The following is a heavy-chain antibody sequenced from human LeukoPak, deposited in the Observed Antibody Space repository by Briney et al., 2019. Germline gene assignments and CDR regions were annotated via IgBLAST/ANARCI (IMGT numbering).Heavy chain of an antibody. J-gene: IGHJ3*01. Sequence: PSETLSLTCTVSGGFISSYYWSWIRQPPGKGLEWIGYIYYSGSTNYNPSLKSRVTISVDTSKNQFSLSLSSVTAADTAVYYCARQLRSDAFDFWGQGTLVTVSS. V-gene: IGHV4-59*08. D-gene: IGHD2-21*02. CDR3: ARQLRSDAFDF. CDR1: GGFISSYY. CDR2: IYYSGST.